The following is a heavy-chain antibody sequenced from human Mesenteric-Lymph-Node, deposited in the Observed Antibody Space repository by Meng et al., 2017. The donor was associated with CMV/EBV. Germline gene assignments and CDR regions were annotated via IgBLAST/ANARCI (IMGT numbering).Heavy chain of an antibody. Sequence: GTFSSYAISWVRKAPGQGLEWMGGIIPIFGTANYAQKFQGRVTITTDESTSTAYMELSSLRSEDTAVYYCARERRNHQPPSNYFDYWGQGTLVTVSS. V-gene: IGHV1-69*05. CDR1: GTFSSYA. J-gene: IGHJ4*02. CDR3: ARERRNHQPPSNYFDY. D-gene: IGHD2-2*01. CDR2: IIPIFGTA.